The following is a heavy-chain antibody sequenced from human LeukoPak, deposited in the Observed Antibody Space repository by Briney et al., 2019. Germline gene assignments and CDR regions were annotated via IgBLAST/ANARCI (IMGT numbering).Heavy chain of an antibody. J-gene: IGHJ4*02. D-gene: IGHD5-18*01. V-gene: IGHV4-34*01. CDR2: INHSGST. CDR3: ARGRGYSYGHQPLDY. Sequence: SETLSLTCAVYGGSFSGYYWSWIRQPPGKGLEWIGEINHSGSTNYNPSLKSRVTISVDTSKNQFSLKLSSVTAADTAVYYCARGRGYSYGHQPLDYRGQGTLVTVSS. CDR1: GGSFSGYY.